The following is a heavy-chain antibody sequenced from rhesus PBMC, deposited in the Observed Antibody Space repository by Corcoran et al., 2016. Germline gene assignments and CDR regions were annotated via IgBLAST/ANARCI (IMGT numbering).Heavy chain of an antibody. CDR3: ARVLYSSGWYIDY. J-gene: IGHJ4*01. V-gene: IGHV4-169*01. CDR1: GGSISSSY. D-gene: IGHD6-31*01. CDR2: IYGSGSST. Sequence: QLQLQESGPGLVKPSETLSVTCAVSGGSISSSYWSWIRQAPGKGLEWIGYIYGSGSSTNYNPSLKSRVTLSVATSKNQLSLKLSSVTTAETAVYYCARVLYSSGWYIDYWGQGVLVTVSS.